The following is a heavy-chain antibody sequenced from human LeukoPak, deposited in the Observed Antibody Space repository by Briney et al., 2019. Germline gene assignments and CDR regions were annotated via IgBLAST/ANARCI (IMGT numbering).Heavy chain of an antibody. CDR1: GFTFSDYW. Sequence: GGSLRLSCVASGFTFSDYWMSWVRQAPGKGLEWVAHIKHDASEKYYVDSVKGRFTISRDNAKNSLYLPMNSLRAEDTAVYYCAKRTRGYSYGTLDYWGQGTLVTVSS. J-gene: IGHJ4*02. D-gene: IGHD5-18*01. CDR3: AKRTRGYSYGTLDY. CDR2: IKHDASEK. V-gene: IGHV3-7*05.